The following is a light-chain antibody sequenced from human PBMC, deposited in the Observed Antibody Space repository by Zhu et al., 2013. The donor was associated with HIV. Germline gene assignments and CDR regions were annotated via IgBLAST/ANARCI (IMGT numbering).Light chain of an antibody. V-gene: IGKV4-1*01. J-gene: IGKJ2*03. CDR2: WAS. CDR3: QQYNSYFPYS. CDR1: QSVLYSSNNKNY. Sequence: DIVMTQSPDSLAVSLGERATINCKSSQSVLYSSNNKNYLAWYQQNPGQPPKLLIYWASTRESGVPDRFSGSGSGTDFTLTISSLQPDDFATYYCQQYNSYFPYSFGQGTKLEIK.